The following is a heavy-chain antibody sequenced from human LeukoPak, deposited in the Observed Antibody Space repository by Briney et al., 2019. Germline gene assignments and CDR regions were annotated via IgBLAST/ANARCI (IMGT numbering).Heavy chain of an antibody. V-gene: IGHV3-9*01. Sequence: PGGSLRLSCAASGFIFHDYGMHWVRQAPGKGLEWVSGISRNSNTIYYADSVRGRFTISRDNAKNSLYLQMNSLRAEDTALYYCTKAPYSSSWYYFDYWGQGTLVTVSS. CDR1: GFIFHDYG. J-gene: IGHJ4*02. CDR2: ISRNSNTI. CDR3: TKAPYSSSWYYFDY. D-gene: IGHD6-13*01.